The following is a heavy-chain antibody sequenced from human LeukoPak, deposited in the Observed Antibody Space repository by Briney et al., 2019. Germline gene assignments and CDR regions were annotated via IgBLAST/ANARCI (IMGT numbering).Heavy chain of an antibody. V-gene: IGHV4-39*07. CDR2: IFYSGST. Sequence: SETPSLTCTVSGGSIRSSSFYWGWIHQPPGRGLEWIGSIFYSGSTYYNPSLKSRVTISVDTSKNQSSLRLSSVTAADTAVYYCARWGEAAAGIYYWGQGTLVTVSS. CDR3: ARWGEAAAGIYY. D-gene: IGHD6-13*01. CDR1: GGSIRSSSFY. J-gene: IGHJ4*02.